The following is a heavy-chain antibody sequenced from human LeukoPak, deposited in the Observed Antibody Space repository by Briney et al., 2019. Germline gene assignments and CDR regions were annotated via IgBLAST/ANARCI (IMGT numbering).Heavy chain of an antibody. Sequence: GGSLRLSCAASGFTVSSSSMTWVRQAPGKGLEWVSVFYSAGTTYYADSVKGRFTISRDNSKNTLSLQMNSLRAEDTAVYYCARDGFTMVRGVGGWYFGLWGRGTLVTVSS. CDR3: ARDGFTMVRGVGGWYFGL. V-gene: IGHV3-66*01. J-gene: IGHJ2*01. CDR1: GFTVSSSS. D-gene: IGHD3-10*01. CDR2: FYSAGTT.